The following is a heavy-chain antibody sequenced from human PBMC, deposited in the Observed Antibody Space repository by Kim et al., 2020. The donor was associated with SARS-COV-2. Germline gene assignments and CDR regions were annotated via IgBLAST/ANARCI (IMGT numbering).Heavy chain of an antibody. D-gene: IGHD4-17*01. CDR3: ARDDYGDYDGGFDP. J-gene: IGHJ5*02. V-gene: IGHV1-2*02. Sequence: AQKFQGRVTMTRDTSISTAYMELSRLRSDDTAVYYCARDDYGDYDGGFDPWGQGTLVTVSS.